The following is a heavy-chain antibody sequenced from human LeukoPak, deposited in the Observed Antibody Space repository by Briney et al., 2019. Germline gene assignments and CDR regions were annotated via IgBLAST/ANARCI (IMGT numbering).Heavy chain of an antibody. J-gene: IGHJ5*02. V-gene: IGHV4-34*01. CDR2: INHSGST. Sequence: SETLSLTCAVYGGSFSGYSWSWIRQPPGKGLEWIGEINHSGSTNYNPSLKSRVTISVDTSKKQFSLKLSSVTAADTAVYYCGRGRLLMWFDPWGQGTLVTVSS. CDR3: GRGRLLMWFDP. CDR1: GGSFSGYS. D-gene: IGHD3-16*01.